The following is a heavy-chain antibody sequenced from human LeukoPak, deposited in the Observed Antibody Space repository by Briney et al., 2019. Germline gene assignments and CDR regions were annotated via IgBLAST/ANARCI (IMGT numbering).Heavy chain of an antibody. CDR1: GGSINSTSYY. CDR2: IYYGGST. V-gene: IGHV4-39*07. Sequence: SETLSLTCTVSGGSINSTSYYWGWIRQPPGKGLEWIGSIYYGGSTYYNPSLKSRVTILVDVDTSKNQFSLKLSSVTAADTAVYYCASLPTVYSRGYLALWGQGALVTVSS. J-gene: IGHJ4*02. CDR3: ASLPTVYSRGYLAL. D-gene: IGHD3-22*01.